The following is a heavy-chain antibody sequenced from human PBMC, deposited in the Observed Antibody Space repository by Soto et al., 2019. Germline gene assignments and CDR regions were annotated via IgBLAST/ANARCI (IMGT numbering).Heavy chain of an antibody. CDR2: FSYSGST. CDR1: GGSIITSNYY. CDR3: ASQISPTNSLTYV. Sequence: SGTXSLTCTVSGGSIITSNYYWCWIRQPPGKGLEWIGSFSYSGSTYYNPSLKSRVTISVDTSKNQFSLRLSSVTAADKAVYYCASQISPTNSLTYVWGQGTTVTVSS. D-gene: IGHD2-8*01. J-gene: IGHJ6*02. V-gene: IGHV4-39*01.